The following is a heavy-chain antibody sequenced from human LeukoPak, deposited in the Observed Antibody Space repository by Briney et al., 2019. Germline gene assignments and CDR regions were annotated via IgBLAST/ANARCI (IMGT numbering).Heavy chain of an antibody. D-gene: IGHD1-26*01. V-gene: IGHV4-4*02. J-gene: IGHJ4*02. CDR2: VHLSGAT. CDR3: TRESGAFSPFGF. CDR1: GGSITTTNW. Sequence: SETLSLTCAVSGGSITTTNWWSWVRQPPGKGLEWIGEVHLSGATNYNLSLESRVSTSIDKSQNHLSLEVTSVTAADTAIYYCTRESGAFSPFGFWGQGTLVTVSS.